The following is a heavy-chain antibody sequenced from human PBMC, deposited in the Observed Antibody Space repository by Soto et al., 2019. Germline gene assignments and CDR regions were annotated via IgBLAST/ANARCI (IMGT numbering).Heavy chain of an antibody. CDR1: AHPFPRYF. Sequence: YSNASAHPFPRYFTSCPRTATRPGLEWMGWISAYNGNTNYAQKLQGRVTMTTDTSTSTAYMELRSLRSDDTAVEDGASESPPFYNWNYFDDWVQVTLVTVSS. D-gene: IGHD1-20*01. J-gene: IGHJ4*02. V-gene: IGHV1-18*01. CDR2: ISAYNGNT. CDR3: ASESPPFYNWNYFDD.